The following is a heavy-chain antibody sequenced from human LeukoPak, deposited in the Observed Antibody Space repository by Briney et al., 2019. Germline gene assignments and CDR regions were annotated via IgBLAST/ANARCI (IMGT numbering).Heavy chain of an antibody. CDR3: AKDGKAWLQIVDWYFDL. V-gene: IGHV3-43*01. J-gene: IGHJ2*01. Sequence: GGSLRLSCAASGFTFDDYTMHWVRQAPGKGLEWVSLISWDGGSTYYADSVKGRFTISRDNSKNSLYLQMNSLRTEDTALYYCAKDGKAWLQIVDWYFDLWGRGTLVTVSS. CDR2: ISWDGGST. D-gene: IGHD5-24*01. CDR1: GFTFDDYT.